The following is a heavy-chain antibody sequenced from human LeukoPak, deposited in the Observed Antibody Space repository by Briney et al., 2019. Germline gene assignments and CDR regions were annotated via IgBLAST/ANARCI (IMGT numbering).Heavy chain of an antibody. CDR3: ATLAAAEVLNWFDP. D-gene: IGHD6-13*01. V-gene: IGHV3-30-3*01. Sequence: PGRSLRLSCAASGFTFSSYAMHWVRQAPGKGLEWVAVISYDGSNKYYADSVKGRFTISRDNSKNTLYLQMNSLRAEDTAVYYCATLAAAEVLNWFDPWGQGTLVTVSS. CDR2: ISYDGSNK. J-gene: IGHJ5*02. CDR1: GFTFSSYA.